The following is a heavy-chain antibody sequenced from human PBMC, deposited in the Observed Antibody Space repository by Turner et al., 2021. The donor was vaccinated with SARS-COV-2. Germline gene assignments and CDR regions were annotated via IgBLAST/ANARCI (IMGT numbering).Heavy chain of an antibody. D-gene: IGHD3-22*01. CDR2: IYYVGST. CDR3: ARVRYDSTGYPFDP. CDR1: GGSITSSF. V-gene: IGHV4-59*01. Sequence: QVQLQESGPGLVKPSETLSLTCTVSGGSITSSFWSWIRQPPGKGLEWIGYIYYVGSTKYNPSLKSRVTISVDTSKNQFSLKLSSVSAADTAVYYCARVRYDSTGYPFDPWGQGTLVTVSS. J-gene: IGHJ5*02.